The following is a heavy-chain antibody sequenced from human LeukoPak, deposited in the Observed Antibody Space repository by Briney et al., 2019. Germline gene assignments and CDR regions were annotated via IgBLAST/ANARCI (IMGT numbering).Heavy chain of an antibody. Sequence: SETLSLTSTVSGDSISNRNCWTWVREPPGKGLEWIGEIYHNGATNYKPPLKSRVTMSLDKSKNQISLKLNSVTAADTAVYYCVRNAGNSDYDSWGQGTLVTVSS. CDR3: VRNAGNSDYDS. D-gene: IGHD4-23*01. J-gene: IGHJ4*02. CDR1: GDSISNRNC. V-gene: IGHV4-4*02. CDR2: IYHNGAT.